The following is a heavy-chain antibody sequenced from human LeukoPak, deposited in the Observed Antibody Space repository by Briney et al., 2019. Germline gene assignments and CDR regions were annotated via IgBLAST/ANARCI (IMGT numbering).Heavy chain of an antibody. CDR3: ARQLYGFDY. CDR2: VNHSGYT. D-gene: IGHD4-17*01. J-gene: IGHJ4*02. Sequence: PSETLSLTCDVSGVSFSTYYWSWIRQSPEKGLEWIGEVNHSGYTNLNPSLKSRVTISVDTSKNQFSLKLSSVTAADTAVYYCARQLYGFDYRGQGTLVTVSS. CDR1: GVSFSTYY. V-gene: IGHV4-34*01.